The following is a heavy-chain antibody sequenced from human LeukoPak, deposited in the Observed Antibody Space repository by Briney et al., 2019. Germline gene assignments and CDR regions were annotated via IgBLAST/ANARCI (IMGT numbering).Heavy chain of an antibody. CDR3: ARNYGDYAVPFDY. Sequence: SETLSPTSTVSGGSISSYYWSWIRQPPGKGLEWIGYIYYSGSTNYNPSLKSRVTISVDTSKNQFSLKLSSVTAADTAVYYCARNYGDYAVPFDYWGQGTLVTVSS. CDR1: GGSISSYY. CDR2: IYYSGST. V-gene: IGHV4-59*08. J-gene: IGHJ4*02. D-gene: IGHD4-17*01.